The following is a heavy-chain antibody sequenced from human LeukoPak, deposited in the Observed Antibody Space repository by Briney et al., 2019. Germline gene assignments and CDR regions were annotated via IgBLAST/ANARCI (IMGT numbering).Heavy chain of an antibody. V-gene: IGHV3-15*01. J-gene: IGHJ4*02. CDR1: GFTLSYAW. D-gene: IGHD3-9*01. Sequence: PGGSLRLSCAASGFTLSYAWMSWVRQAPGKGLEWVGRIKSKTDGGTTDYAAPVKGRFTISRDDSKNTLYLQMNSLKTEDTAVYYCTTHYDILTGHDYWGQGTLVTVSS. CDR3: TTHYDILTGHDY. CDR2: IKSKTDGGTT.